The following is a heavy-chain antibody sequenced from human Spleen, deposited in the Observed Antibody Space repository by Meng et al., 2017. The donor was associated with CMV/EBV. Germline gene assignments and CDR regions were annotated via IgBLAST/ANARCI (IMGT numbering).Heavy chain of an antibody. D-gene: IGHD1-26*01. J-gene: IGHJ4*02. V-gene: IGHV3-33*06. Sequence: GGSLRLSCAASGFTFSSYGMHWVRQAPGKGLEWVAVVWYDGNNKYYADSVKGRFTISRDNSKNTLYLQMNSLRAEDTAVYYCAKDRGVGASTFDYRGQGTLVTVSS. CDR2: VWYDGNNK. CDR3: AKDRGVGASTFDY. CDR1: GFTFSSYG.